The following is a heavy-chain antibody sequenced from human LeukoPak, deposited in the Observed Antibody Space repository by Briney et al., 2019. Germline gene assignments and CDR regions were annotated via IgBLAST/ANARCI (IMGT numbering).Heavy chain of an antibody. Sequence: GGSLRLSCAASGFTFSNYVMNWVRQAPGKGLKWVSGISGSGDSTYYADSVKGRFTISRDNSKNTLYLQMNSLRVEDTAAYYCAKVRAPSGWFNSDYWGQGTLVTVSS. D-gene: IGHD6-19*01. V-gene: IGHV3-23*01. CDR2: ISGSGDST. CDR3: AKVRAPSGWFNSDY. CDR1: GFTFSNYV. J-gene: IGHJ4*02.